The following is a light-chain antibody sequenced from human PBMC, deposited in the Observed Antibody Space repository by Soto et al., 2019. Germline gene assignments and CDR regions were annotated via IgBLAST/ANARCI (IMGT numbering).Light chain of an antibody. CDR1: QSISSW. CDR2: KAS. V-gene: IGKV1-5*03. Sequence: DIQMTQSPSTFSASVGDRVNITCRASQSISSWLAWYQQKPGKAPKLLTYKASSLESGVPSRFSGSGSGTEFTLTISSLQPDAFATYYCKQYNSYWTFRQGTKV. J-gene: IGKJ1*01. CDR3: KQYNSYWT.